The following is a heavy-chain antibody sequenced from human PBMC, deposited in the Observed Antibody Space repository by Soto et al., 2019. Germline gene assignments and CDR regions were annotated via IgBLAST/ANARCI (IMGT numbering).Heavy chain of an antibody. V-gene: IGHV3-30*04. CDR3: ARDAGGYFHGDSHFAL. J-gene: IGHJ4*02. CDR1: GFIFSDYS. CDR2: TSFDGRVT. D-gene: IGHD4-17*01. Sequence: QVQLVESGGGVVQPGTSLRLSCEASGFIFSDYSMHWVRQAPGKGLEWLALTSFDGRVTYYADYVKGRFTISRDNSKNPLYLQLDSLRVEDTAMFFCARDAGGYFHGDSHFALWGQGNLVTVSP.